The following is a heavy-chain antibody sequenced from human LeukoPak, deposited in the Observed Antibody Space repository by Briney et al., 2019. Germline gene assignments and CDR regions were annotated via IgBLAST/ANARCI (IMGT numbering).Heavy chain of an antibody. J-gene: IGHJ3*02. CDR2: ISSSSSYI. Sequence: GGSLRLSCAASGFTFSSYSMNWVCQAPGKGLEWVSSISSSSSYIYNADSVKGRFTISRDNAKNSLYLQMNSLRAEDTAVYYCAREAPRSFWDSSSPQMSAFDIWGQGTMVTVSS. D-gene: IGHD6-13*01. V-gene: IGHV3-21*01. CDR1: GFTFSSYS. CDR3: AREAPRSFWDSSSPQMSAFDI.